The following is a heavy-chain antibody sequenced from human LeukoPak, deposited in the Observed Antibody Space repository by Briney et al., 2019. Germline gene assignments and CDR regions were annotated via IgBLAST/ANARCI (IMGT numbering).Heavy chain of an antibody. Sequence: ASVKVSCKASGYTFTSYGISWVRQAPGQGLEWMGWISAYNGHTNYAQKLQGRVTMTTDTSTSTAYMELRSLRSDDTAVYYCARVVGQQLVNNYNWFDPWGQGTLVTVSS. CDR2: ISAYNGHT. CDR1: GYTFTSYG. V-gene: IGHV1-18*01. J-gene: IGHJ5*02. CDR3: ARVVGQQLVNNYNWFDP. D-gene: IGHD6-13*01.